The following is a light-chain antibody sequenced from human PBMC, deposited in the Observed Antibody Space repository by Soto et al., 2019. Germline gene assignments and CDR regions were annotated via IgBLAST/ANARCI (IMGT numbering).Light chain of an antibody. Sequence: QSALTQPASVSGSLGQSITISCTGTRSDVGGYNYVSWYQQHPGKAPKLIIYEVSNRPSGVSNRFSGSKSGNTASLTASGLQAEDEADYYCSSYTSPDTLVVFGTGTKVTVL. J-gene: IGLJ1*01. CDR3: SSYTSPDTLVV. V-gene: IGLV2-14*01. CDR2: EVS. CDR1: RSDVGGYNY.